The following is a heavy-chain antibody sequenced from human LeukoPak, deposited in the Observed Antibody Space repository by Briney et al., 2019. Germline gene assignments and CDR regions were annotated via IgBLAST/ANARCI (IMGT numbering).Heavy chain of an antibody. Sequence: SETLSLTCTVSGGSITTHYWSWIRQPAGKGLEWIGRIYSSGSTNYNPSLKSRVTISVDRSKNQFSLKLSSVTAADTAVYYCARGLGYGEPFDPWGQGTLVTVSS. V-gene: IGHV4-4*07. D-gene: IGHD4-17*01. J-gene: IGHJ5*02. CDR2: IYSSGST. CDR3: ARGLGYGEPFDP. CDR1: GGSITTHY.